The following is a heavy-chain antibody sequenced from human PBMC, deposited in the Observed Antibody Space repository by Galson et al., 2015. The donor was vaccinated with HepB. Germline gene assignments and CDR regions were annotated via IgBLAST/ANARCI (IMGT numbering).Heavy chain of an antibody. CDR2: ISDHGGNK. J-gene: IGHJ6*02. D-gene: IGHD2-2*01. V-gene: IGHV3-30*04. Sequence: LRLSCAASGFTFRNYAMHWVRQAPGQGLEWVALISDHGGNKYYADSVKGRFTISRDNFKNTLYVQINSLRVEDTAIFYCARGLSCTSTSCSSYFYYGVDVWGQGTTVTVSS. CDR3: ARGLSCTSTSCSSYFYYGVDV. CDR1: GFTFRNYA.